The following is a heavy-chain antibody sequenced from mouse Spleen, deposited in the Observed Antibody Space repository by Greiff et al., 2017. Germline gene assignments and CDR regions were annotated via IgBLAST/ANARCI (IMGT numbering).Heavy chain of an antibody. Sequence: LQQSGAELMKPGASVKISCKATGYTFSSYWIEWVKQRPGHGLEWIGEILPGSGSTNYNEKFKGKATFTADTSSNTAYMQLSSLTSEDSAVYYCARSGYDYPAWFAYWGQGTLVTVSA. J-gene: IGHJ3*01. CDR3: ARSGYDYPAWFAY. D-gene: IGHD2-4*01. CDR1: GYTFSSYW. CDR2: ILPGSGST. V-gene: IGHV1-9*01.